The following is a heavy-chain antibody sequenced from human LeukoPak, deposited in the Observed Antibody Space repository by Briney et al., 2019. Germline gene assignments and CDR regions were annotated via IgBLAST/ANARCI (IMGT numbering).Heavy chain of an antibody. CDR3: ASAREYCGSAECYEYFQH. J-gene: IGHJ1*01. V-gene: IGHV3-53*01. D-gene: IGHD2-21*01. CDR1: GVTVGTNS. Sequence: QSGGSLRLSCAASGVTVGTNSMSWARQSPGKGLEWVSVIYSGGSTYNADSVNGRFTVSRDNSRNTLFLQMNNLRAEDTALYFCASAREYCGSAECYEYFQHWGQGTLVIVSS. CDR2: IYSGGST.